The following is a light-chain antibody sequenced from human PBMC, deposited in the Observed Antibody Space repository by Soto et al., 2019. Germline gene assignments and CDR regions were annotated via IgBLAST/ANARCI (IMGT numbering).Light chain of an antibody. J-gene: IGLJ1*01. CDR3: CSYAGSSTYV. CDR1: SSDVGSYNL. V-gene: IGLV2-23*02. CDR2: EVS. Sequence: ALTQPASVSGSPGQSITISCTGTSSDVGSYNLVSWYQQHPGKAPKVMIYEVSKRPSGVPNRFSGSKSGNTASLTISGLQAEDEADYYCCSYAGSSTYVFGTGTKVTVL.